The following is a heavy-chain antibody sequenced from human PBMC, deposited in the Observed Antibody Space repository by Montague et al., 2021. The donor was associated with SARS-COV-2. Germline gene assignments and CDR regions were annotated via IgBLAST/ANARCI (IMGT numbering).Heavy chain of an antibody. D-gene: IGHD3-16*01. V-gene: IGHV4-59*01. CDR2: AYYVPSTNSVNT. J-gene: IGHJ3*02. CDR3: ARTWRFGQSYGLDI. CDR1: GDSISSYY. Sequence: SETLSLTCSVSGDSISSYYYNWIRQTPGKGLEWIGYAYYVPSTNSVNTNSNPSLKRRVTISLDTSENQFSLKLSSVTAADTAVYYCARTWRFGQSYGLDIWGQGTMVTVSS.